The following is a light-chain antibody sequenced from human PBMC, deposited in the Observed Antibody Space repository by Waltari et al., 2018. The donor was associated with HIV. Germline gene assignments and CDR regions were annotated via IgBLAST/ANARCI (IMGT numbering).Light chain of an antibody. V-gene: IGLV1-51*02. Sequence: QSVLTPPPSVSAAPGQKVTISCSGSSSNIANNFVSWYQQLPGTAPKLLIYESNRRPSGIPDRFSGSKSGTSATLGITGLQTGDEADYYCGTWDSSLSAVVFGGGTKLTVL. CDR1: SSNIANNF. CDR2: ESN. J-gene: IGLJ2*01. CDR3: GTWDSSLSAVV.